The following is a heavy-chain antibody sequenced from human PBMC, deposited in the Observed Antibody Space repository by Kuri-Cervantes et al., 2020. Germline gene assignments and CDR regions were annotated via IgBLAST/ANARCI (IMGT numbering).Heavy chain of an antibody. CDR3: ARGVVTATTPSSYFDL. D-gene: IGHD2-21*02. J-gene: IGHJ2*01. Sequence: ASVKVSCKASGYTFTSYDINWVRQATGQGLEWMGWMNPNSGNTGYAQKFQGRVTITADESTSTAYMELSSLRSEDTAVYYCARGVVTATTPSSYFDLWGRGTLVTVSS. CDR1: GYTFTSYD. CDR2: MNPNSGNT. V-gene: IGHV1-8*01.